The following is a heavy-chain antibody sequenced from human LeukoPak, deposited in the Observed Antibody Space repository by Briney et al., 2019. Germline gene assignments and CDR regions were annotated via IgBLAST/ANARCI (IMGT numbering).Heavy chain of an antibody. CDR2: IYYSGST. Sequence: PSETLSLTCTVSGGSISSSSYYWGWIRQPPGKGLEWIGSIYYSGSTYYNPSLKSRVTISVDTSKNQFSLKLSSVTAADTAVYYCARAIEVGAMTPFDYWGQGTLVTVSS. D-gene: IGHD1-26*01. CDR3: ARAIEVGAMTPFDY. V-gene: IGHV4-39*07. CDR1: GGSISSSSYY. J-gene: IGHJ4*02.